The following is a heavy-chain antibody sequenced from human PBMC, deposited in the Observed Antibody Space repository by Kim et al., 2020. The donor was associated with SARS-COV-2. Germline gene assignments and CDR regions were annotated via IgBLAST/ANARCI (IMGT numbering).Heavy chain of an antibody. Sequence: GGSLRLSCAASGFTFSNAWMSWVRQAPGKGLEWVGRIKSKTDGGTTDYAAPVKGRFTISRDDSKNTLYLQMNSLKTEDTAVYYCILLVHYDFWSGYYYYGMDVWGQGTTVTVSS. D-gene: IGHD3-3*01. CDR1: GFTFSNAW. CDR3: ILLVHYDFWSGYYYYGMDV. V-gene: IGHV3-15*01. CDR2: IKSKTDGGTT. J-gene: IGHJ6*02.